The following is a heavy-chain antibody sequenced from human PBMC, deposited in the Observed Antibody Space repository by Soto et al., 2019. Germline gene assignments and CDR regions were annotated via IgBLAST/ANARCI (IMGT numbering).Heavy chain of an antibody. CDR3: ARARVAVAGGGWFDP. Sequence: QVQLVQSGAEVKKPGASVKVSCKASGYTFTSYGIIWVRQAPGQGLEWMGWISAYNGNTNYAQKVQGRVTMTTDTSTSTAYMELRSLGSDDTAVYYCARARVAVAGGGWFDPWGQGTLVTVSS. D-gene: IGHD6-19*01. CDR1: GYTFTSYG. J-gene: IGHJ5*02. CDR2: ISAYNGNT. V-gene: IGHV1-18*01.